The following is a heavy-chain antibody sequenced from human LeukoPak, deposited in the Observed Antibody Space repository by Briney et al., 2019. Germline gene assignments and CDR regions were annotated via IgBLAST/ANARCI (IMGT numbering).Heavy chain of an antibody. D-gene: IGHD3-16*01. CDR1: GFTFSSYA. V-gene: IGHV3-23*01. Sequence: PGGSPRLSCAASGFTFSSYAMSWVRQAPGKGLGWVSGISGSGGSTYHADSVKGRFTISRDNSKNTLYLQMNSLRAEDTAVYYCAKEPPHLYDYVWGSYDTWGQGTLVTVSS. J-gene: IGHJ5*02. CDR2: ISGSGGST. CDR3: AKEPPHLYDYVWGSYDT.